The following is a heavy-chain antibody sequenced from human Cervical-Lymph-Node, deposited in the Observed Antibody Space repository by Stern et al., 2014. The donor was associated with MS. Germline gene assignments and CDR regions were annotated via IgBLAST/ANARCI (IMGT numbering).Heavy chain of an antibody. V-gene: IGHV3-7*01. D-gene: IGHD6-19*01. CDR1: GFIFSSHW. CDR2: INQDGSEK. CDR3: TEAGSDAFDV. J-gene: IGHJ3*01. Sequence: EMQLVESGGGLVQPGGSLRLSCAASGFIFSSHWMSWVRQAPGKGLEWVANINQDGSEKYYVDSVKGRFTISRDNAKNSLFLQMNSLRVEDTAVYYCTEAGSDAFDVWGQGAMVTVSS.